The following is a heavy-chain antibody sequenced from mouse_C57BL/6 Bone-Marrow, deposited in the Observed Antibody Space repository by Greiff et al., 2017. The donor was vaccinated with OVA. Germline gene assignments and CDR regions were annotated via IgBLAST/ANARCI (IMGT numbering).Heavy chain of an antibody. Sequence: VKLQQPGAELVMPGASVKLSCKASGYTFTSYWMHWVKQRPGQGLEWIGEIDPSDSYTNYNQKFKGKSTLTVDKSSSTAYMQLSSLTSEDSAVYYCARSGGYDREVFDYWGQGTTLTVSS. D-gene: IGHD2-2*01. CDR1: GYTFTSYW. CDR2: IDPSDSYT. J-gene: IGHJ2*01. V-gene: IGHV1-69*01. CDR3: ARSGGYDREVFDY.